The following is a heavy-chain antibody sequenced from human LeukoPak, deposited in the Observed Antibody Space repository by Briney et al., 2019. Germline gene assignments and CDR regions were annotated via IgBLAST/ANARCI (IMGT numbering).Heavy chain of an antibody. J-gene: IGHJ6*02. CDR1: GGSISSYY. D-gene: IGHD1-26*01. V-gene: IGHV4-59*01. CDR3: ATESKATGYYYYGMDV. Sequence: SETLSLTCTVSGGSISSYYWSWIRQPPGKGLEWIGYIYYSGSTNYNPSLKSRVTISVDTSKNQFSLKLSSVTAEDTAVYYCATESKATGYYYYGMDVWGQGTTVTVSS. CDR2: IYYSGST.